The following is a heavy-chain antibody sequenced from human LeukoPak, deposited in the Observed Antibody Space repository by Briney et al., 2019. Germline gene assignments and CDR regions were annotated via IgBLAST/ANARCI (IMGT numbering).Heavy chain of an antibody. J-gene: IGHJ4*02. CDR2: ISYDGSNK. Sequence: PGRSLRLSCAASGFTFSSYAMHWVRQAPGKGLEWVAVISYDGSNKYYADSVKGRFTISRDNSKNTLYLQMNSLRAEDTAVYYCAREGPHYDSLDYWGQGTLVTVSS. CDR1: GFTFSSYA. CDR3: AREGPHYDSLDY. D-gene: IGHD3-22*01. V-gene: IGHV3-30*04.